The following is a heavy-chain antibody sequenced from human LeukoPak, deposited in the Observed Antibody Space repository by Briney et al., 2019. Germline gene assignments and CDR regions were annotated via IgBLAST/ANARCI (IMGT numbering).Heavy chain of an antibody. Sequence: PSETLSLTCTVSGGSISNYYWSWIRQPPGKGLEWIGYIYYSGSTNYNPSLKSRVTISVDTSNDQFSLKLSSVTAADTAVYYCARDRGVAGGNAFDIWGQGTMVTVSS. CDR1: GGSISNYY. D-gene: IGHD6-19*01. CDR2: IYYSGST. V-gene: IGHV4-59*01. J-gene: IGHJ3*02. CDR3: ARDRGVAGGNAFDI.